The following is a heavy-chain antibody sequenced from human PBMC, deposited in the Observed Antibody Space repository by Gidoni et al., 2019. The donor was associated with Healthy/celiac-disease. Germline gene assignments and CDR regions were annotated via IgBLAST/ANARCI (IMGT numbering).Heavy chain of an antibody. D-gene: IGHD4-17*01. CDR2: IYPGDSDT. V-gene: IGHV5-51*01. Sequence: EVQLVQSGAEVKKPGESLKISCKGSGYIFTSYWIGWLCQMPGKGLEWMGIIYPGDSDTRYSPSFQGQVIISADKSISTAYLQWSSLKASDTAMYYCATMGHYGRFDYYYYGMDVWGQGTTVTVSS. CDR3: ATMGHYGRFDYYYYGMDV. J-gene: IGHJ6*02. CDR1: GYIFTSYW.